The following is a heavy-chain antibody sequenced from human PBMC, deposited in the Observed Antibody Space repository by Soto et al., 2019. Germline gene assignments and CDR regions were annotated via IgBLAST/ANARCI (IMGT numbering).Heavy chain of an antibody. CDR1: GYMFTSYW. J-gene: IGHJ4*02. V-gene: IGHV5-51*01. CDR3: ARRITSSTGWDY. Sequence: PGESLKISCKGSGYMFTSYWIGWVRQMPGKGLEWMGIIHGGDSNTRYSPSFDGQVTISTDKSINTAYLQWSSLKASDTAMYYRARRITSSTGWDYWGQGTLVTVSS. CDR2: IHGGDSNT. D-gene: IGHD6-19*01.